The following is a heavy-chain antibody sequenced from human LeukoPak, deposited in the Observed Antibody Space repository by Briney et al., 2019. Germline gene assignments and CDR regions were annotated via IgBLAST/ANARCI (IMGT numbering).Heavy chain of an antibody. J-gene: IGHJ3*02. CDR2: ISSSSSYI. Sequence: KPGGSLRLSCAASGFTFNSYAMNWVRQAPGKGLEWVSPISSSSSYIYYADSVKGRFTISRDNAKNSLYLQMNSLRAEDTAVYYCARDSDWDDAFDIWGQGTMVTVSS. V-gene: IGHV3-21*01. D-gene: IGHD3-9*01. CDR3: ARDSDWDDAFDI. CDR1: GFTFNSYA.